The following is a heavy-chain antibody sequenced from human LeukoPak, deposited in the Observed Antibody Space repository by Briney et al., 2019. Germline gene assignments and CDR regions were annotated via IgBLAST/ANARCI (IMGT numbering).Heavy chain of an antibody. D-gene: IGHD1-14*01. Sequence: PTETLSLTCTVSGTSISSHYWSWIRQPAGKGLEWIGRLYTSGSTKYNPSLKSRVSMSVDTSKNEFSLKLSSVTAADTAAYFCATGESLDYWGQGTLVTVSS. CDR2: LYTSGST. CDR1: GTSISSHY. CDR3: ATGESLDY. J-gene: IGHJ4*02. V-gene: IGHV4-4*07.